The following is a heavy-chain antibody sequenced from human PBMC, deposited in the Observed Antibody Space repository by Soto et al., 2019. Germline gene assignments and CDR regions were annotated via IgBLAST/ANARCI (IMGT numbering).Heavy chain of an antibody. D-gene: IGHD3-22*01. CDR1: GFTFSNAW. CDR3: TTDEYYDSSGYYRDY. J-gene: IGHJ4*02. V-gene: IGHV3-15*07. CDR2: IKTKPDGGTT. Sequence: TGGSLRLSCAASGFTFSNAWMNWVRQAPGKGLEWVGRIKTKPDGGTTDYAAPVKGRFTISRDDSKNTLYLQMNSLKTEDTAVYYCTTDEYYDSSGYYRDYWGQGTLVTVSS.